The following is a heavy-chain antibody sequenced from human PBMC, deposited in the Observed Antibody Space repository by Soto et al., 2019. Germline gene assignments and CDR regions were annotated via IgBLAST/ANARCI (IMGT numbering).Heavy chain of an antibody. CDR2: ISAYNGNT. D-gene: IGHD2-2*01. CDR3: AKDCISPSCYPGAYGMDV. J-gene: IGHJ6*02. V-gene: IGHV1-18*01. CDR1: GYTFTSYG. Sequence: QVQLVQSGAEVKKPGASVKVSCKASGYTFTSYGISWVRQAPGQGLEWMGWISAYNGNTNYAQKLQGRVTMTTDTYTSTDYMELRRLRSDDTAVYYCAKDCISPSCYPGAYGMDVWGQGTTVTVSS.